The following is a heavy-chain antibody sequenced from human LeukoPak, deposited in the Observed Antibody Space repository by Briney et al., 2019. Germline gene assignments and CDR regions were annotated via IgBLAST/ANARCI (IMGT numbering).Heavy chain of an antibody. V-gene: IGHV3-30*04. D-gene: IGHD7-27*01. J-gene: IGHJ3*01. CDR3: VRDLHWGGFDV. CDR1: GFTFSSYA. Sequence: GGSLRLSCAASGFTFSSYAMHWVRQAPGKGLEWVAVISYDGSNKYYADSVMGRFSISRDNPKSTVSLQMSSLRAEDTALYYCVRDLHWGGFDVWGQGTMVTVSS. CDR2: ISYDGSNK.